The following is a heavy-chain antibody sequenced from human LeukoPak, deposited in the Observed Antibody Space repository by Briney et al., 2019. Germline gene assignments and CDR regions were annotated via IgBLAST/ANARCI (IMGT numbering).Heavy chain of an antibody. Sequence: PGGSLRLSCTPSGFTFSSYRMNWVRQAPGKGLEWVSSISSSSSYIYYADSVKGRFTISRDNAKNSLYLQMNSLRVEDTAVYFCAGDYDSGDAFDIWGQGTMVTVSS. CDR3: AGDYDSGDAFDI. J-gene: IGHJ3*02. D-gene: IGHD3-10*01. CDR2: ISSSSSYI. CDR1: GFTFSSYR. V-gene: IGHV3-21*01.